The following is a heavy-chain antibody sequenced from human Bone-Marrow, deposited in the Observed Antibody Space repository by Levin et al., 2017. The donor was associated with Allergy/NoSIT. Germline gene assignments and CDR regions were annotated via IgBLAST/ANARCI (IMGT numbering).Heavy chain of an antibody. CDR2: ISPNSGGT. CDR3: SRRPHYYDSSGYNAWDTVDI. V-gene: IGHV1-2*02. D-gene: IGHD3-22*01. Sequence: ASVKVSCKASGYSFTGFYLHWIRQAPRQGLEWMGWISPNSGGTNYAQKFQGRVTMSRDTSISTAYMELSRLRSDDTAVYYCSRRPHYYDSSGYNAWDTVDIWGQGTMVTVSS. CDR1: GYSFTGFY. J-gene: IGHJ3*02.